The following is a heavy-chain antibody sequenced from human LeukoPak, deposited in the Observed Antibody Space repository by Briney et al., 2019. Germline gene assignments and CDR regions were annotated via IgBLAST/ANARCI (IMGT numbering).Heavy chain of an antibody. CDR1: GFTFSDYY. D-gene: IGHD6-19*01. CDR3: AGGGYISGWYCSPGY. J-gene: IGHJ4*02. CDR2: ISSSGSSI. V-gene: IGHV3-11*01. Sequence: GGSLRLSCGASGFTFSDYYMSWIRQAPGKGLEWVSYISSSGSSIYYADSVKGRFTISRDNAKNSLFLQMNSLRAEDTAVYYCAGGGYISGWYCSPGYWGQGILVTVSS.